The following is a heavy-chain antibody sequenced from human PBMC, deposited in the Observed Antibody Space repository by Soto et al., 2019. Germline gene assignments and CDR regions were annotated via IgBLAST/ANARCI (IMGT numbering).Heavy chain of an antibody. J-gene: IGHJ6*02. Sequence: GESLKISCKGSRYSFTSYWISWVRQMPGKGLEWMGRIDPSDSYTNYSPSFQGHVTISADKSISTAYLQWSSLKASDTAMYYCASAEEPYYYYYGMDVWGQGTTVTVSS. CDR3: ASAEEPYYYYYGMDV. D-gene: IGHD1-26*01. CDR2: IDPSDSYT. V-gene: IGHV5-10-1*01. CDR1: RYSFTSYW.